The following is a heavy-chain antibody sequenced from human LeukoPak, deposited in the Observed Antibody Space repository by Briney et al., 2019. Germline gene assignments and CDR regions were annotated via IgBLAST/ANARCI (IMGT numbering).Heavy chain of an antibody. CDR3: ARTVSTYLVDHYGMDV. Sequence: QPGGSLRLSCTASGFTFSSYWMSWVRQAPGKGLEWVASIKQDGSDKFYVASVKGRFTISRDNAKNSLYLQMNSLRAEDTAVYYCARTVSTYLVDHYGMDVWGQGTTVIVSS. CDR1: GFTFSSYW. J-gene: IGHJ6*02. V-gene: IGHV3-7*03. D-gene: IGHD5-12*01. CDR2: IKQDGSDK.